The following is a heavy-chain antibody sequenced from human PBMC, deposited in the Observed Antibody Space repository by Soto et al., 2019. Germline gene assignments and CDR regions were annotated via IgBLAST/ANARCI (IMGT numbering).Heavy chain of an antibody. CDR1: GGTFSSYA. D-gene: IGHD5-18*01. V-gene: IGHV1-8*02. J-gene: IGHJ6*02. Sequence: ASVKVSCKASGGTFSSYAISWVRQATGQGLEWMGWMNPNSGNTGYAQKFQGRVTMTRNTSISTAYMELSSLRSEDTAVYYCARVPHGIQPTYYYGMDVWGQGTTVTVSS. CDR3: ARVPHGIQPTYYYGMDV. CDR2: MNPNSGNT.